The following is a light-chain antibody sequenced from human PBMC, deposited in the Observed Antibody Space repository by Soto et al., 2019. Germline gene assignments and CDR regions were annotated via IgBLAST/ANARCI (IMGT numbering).Light chain of an antibody. CDR1: SSDVGGYNY. J-gene: IGLJ2*01. CDR2: EVS. Sequence: QSALTQPPSASGSPGQSVTISCTGTSSDVGGYNYVSWYQQHPGKAPKLMIYEVSKRPLGVPDRFSGSKSGNTASLTVSGLQAEDEADYYCSSYAGSNNFEVVFGGGTKVTVL. CDR3: SSYAGSNNFEVV. V-gene: IGLV2-8*01.